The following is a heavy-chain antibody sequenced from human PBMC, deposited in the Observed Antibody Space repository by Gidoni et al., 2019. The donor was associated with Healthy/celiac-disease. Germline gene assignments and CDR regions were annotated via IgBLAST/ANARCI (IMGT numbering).Heavy chain of an antibody. J-gene: IGHJ4*02. Sequence: QVQLQESGPGLVKPSETLSLTCTVSGGSISSYYWSWIRQPPGKGLEWIGYIYYSGSTNYNPSLKSRVTISVDTSKNQFSLKLSSVTAADTAVYYCARGNEYYDFWSGHYYFDYWGQGTLVTVSS. D-gene: IGHD3-3*01. CDR3: ARGNEYYDFWSGHYYFDY. V-gene: IGHV4-59*01. CDR1: GGSISSYY. CDR2: IYYSGST.